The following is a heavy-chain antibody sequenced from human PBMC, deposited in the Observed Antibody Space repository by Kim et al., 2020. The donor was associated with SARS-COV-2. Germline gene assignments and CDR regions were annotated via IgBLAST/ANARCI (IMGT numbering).Heavy chain of an antibody. CDR1: GFTFSSYG. Sequence: GGSLRLSCAASGFTFSSYGMHWVRQAPGKGLEWVAVISYDGSNKYYADSVKGRFTISRDNSKNTLYLQMNSLRAEDTAVYYCAKDLSGKNGIAAPPVNYWGQGTLVTVSS. CDR3: AKDLSGKNGIAAPPVNY. D-gene: IGHD6-6*01. J-gene: IGHJ4*02. V-gene: IGHV3-30*18. CDR2: ISYDGSNK.